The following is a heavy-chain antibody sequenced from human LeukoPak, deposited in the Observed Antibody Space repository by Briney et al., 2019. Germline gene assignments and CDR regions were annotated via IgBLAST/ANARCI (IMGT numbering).Heavy chain of an antibody. D-gene: IGHD5-18*01. Sequence: GGSLRLSCAASGFTVSSNYMSWVRQAPGKGLEWVSVIYSGGSTYYADSVKGRFTISRDNSKNTLYLQMNSLRAEDTAVYYCASYVDTAMAFDYWGQGTLVTVSS. J-gene: IGHJ4*02. CDR3: ASYVDTAMAFDY. V-gene: IGHV3-66*01. CDR1: GFTVSSNY. CDR2: IYSGGST.